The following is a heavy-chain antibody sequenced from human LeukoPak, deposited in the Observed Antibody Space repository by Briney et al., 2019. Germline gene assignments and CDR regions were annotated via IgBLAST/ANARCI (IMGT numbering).Heavy chain of an antibody. CDR1: GYTFTGYY. V-gene: IGHV1-2*02. CDR2: IKSNSGDT. CDR3: TRGRRLDNAPTAPCEY. Sequence: GASLKVSCKASGYTFTGYYMHWVRQAPGQGLEWMGWIKSNSGDTGYAQKFQGRVTMTRDTSIRTAYMELSSLKSDDTAVYYCTRGRRLDNAPTAPCEYWGQGTLVTVSS. D-gene: IGHD2-2*03. J-gene: IGHJ4*02.